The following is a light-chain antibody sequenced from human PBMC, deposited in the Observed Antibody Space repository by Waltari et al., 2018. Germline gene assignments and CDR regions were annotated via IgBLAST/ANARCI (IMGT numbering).Light chain of an antibody. V-gene: IGLV2-23*01. J-gene: IGLJ1*01. Sequence: QSALTQPASVSGTPGQSITISCSGTTSDVGSYDLVSWYQQHPGEAPKLLICEGFKRPPDTSSRVSGAKSGSTASLTTSGLQPEDEADYYCCSYAGRGTYVFGGGTKVTVL. CDR2: EGF. CDR3: CSYAGRGTYV. CDR1: TSDVGSYDL.